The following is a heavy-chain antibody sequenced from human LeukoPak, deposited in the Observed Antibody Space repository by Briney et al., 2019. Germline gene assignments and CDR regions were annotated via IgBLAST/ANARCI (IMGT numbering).Heavy chain of an antibody. CDR1: GGSFSGYY. J-gene: IGHJ6*02. CDR2: INHSGST. V-gene: IGHV4-34*01. Sequence: KTSETLSLTCAVYGGSFSGYYWSWIRQPPGKGLEWIGEINHSGSTNYNPSLKSRVTISVDTSKNQFSLKLSSVTAADTAVYYCARGRSYYYGSGSYYTVYGMDVWGQGTTVTVSS. CDR3: ARGRSYYYGSGSYYTVYGMDV. D-gene: IGHD3-10*01.